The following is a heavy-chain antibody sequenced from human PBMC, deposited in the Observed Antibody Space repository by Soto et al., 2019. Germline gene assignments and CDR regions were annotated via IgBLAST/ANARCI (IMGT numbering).Heavy chain of an antibody. J-gene: IGHJ4*02. D-gene: IGHD4-17*01. CDR3: ARPPTTVTTNYLDY. CDR2: ISSSSSYI. V-gene: IGHV3-21*01. Sequence: PGGSLRLSCAASGFTFSSYSMNWVRQAPGKGLEWVSSISSSSSYIYYADSVKGRFTISRDSAKNSLYLQMNSLRAEDTAVYYCARPPTTVTTNYLDYWGQGTLVTVSS. CDR1: GFTFSSYS.